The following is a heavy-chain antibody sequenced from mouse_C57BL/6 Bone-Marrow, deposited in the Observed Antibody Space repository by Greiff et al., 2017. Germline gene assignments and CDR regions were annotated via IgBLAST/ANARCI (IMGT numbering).Heavy chain of an antibody. Sequence: VKLVESGPGLVQPSQSLSITCTVSGFSLTSYGVHWVRQSPGKGLEWLGVIWSGGSTDYNAAFISRLSISKDNSKSQVFFKMNSLQADDTAIYYCARNLYYYGSSVAWFAYWGQGTLVTVSA. V-gene: IGHV2-2*01. CDR3: ARNLYYYGSSVAWFAY. CDR1: GFSLTSYG. CDR2: IWSGGST. J-gene: IGHJ3*01. D-gene: IGHD1-1*01.